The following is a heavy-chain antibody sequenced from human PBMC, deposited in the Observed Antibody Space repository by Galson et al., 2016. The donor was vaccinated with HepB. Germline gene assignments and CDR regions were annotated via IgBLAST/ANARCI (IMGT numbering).Heavy chain of an antibody. CDR3: ASTYPGGY. D-gene: IGHD2-2*01. Sequence: SLRLSCAASGFTVINNYMTWFRQAPGKGLEWVSLVYSGGSTYYADSVKGRFTISRDNSKNTLYLQMNSLRAEDTAVYYCASTYPGGYWGKGTLVTVSS. CDR1: GFTVINNY. J-gene: IGHJ4*02. CDR2: VYSGGST. V-gene: IGHV3-66*01.